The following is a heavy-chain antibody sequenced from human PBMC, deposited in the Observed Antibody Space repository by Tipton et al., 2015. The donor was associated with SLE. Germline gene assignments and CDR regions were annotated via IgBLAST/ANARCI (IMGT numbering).Heavy chain of an antibody. CDR1: GCPISSYY. V-gene: IGHV4-59*08. CDR2: IYYSGST. D-gene: IGHD3-22*01. Sequence: TLSLTCTVSGCPISSYYWRWIRQPPGKGLEWVGYIYYSGSTNYNPSLKSRVTISVDTSKNQFSLKLSSVTAADTAVFYCARQVGRYYDSSGPFDYWGQGTLVTVSS. J-gene: IGHJ4*02. CDR3: ARQVGRYYDSSGPFDY.